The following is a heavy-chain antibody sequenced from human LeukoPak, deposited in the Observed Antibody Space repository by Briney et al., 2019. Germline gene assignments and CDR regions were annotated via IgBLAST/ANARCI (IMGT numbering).Heavy chain of an antibody. CDR3: ARDYADYVGYFFFDY. CDR2: ISDSGGST. J-gene: IGHJ4*02. D-gene: IGHD4-17*01. Sequence: PGGSLRLSCAASGFTFSSYAMSWVRQAPGKGLEWVSGISDSGGSTYYADSAKGRFTISRDNSQNTLYLQMNSLRAEDAAVYYCARDYADYVGYFFFDYWGQGTLVTVSS. V-gene: IGHV3-23*01. CDR1: GFTFSSYA.